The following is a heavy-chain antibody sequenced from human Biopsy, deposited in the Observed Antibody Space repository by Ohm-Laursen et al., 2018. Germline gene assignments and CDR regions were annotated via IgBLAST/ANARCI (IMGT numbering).Heavy chain of an antibody. V-gene: IGHV3-72*01. CDR1: GFSFSDHY. CDR2: TRNKVNSYTT. Sequence: GSLRLSCTASGFSFSDHYMDWVRQAPGKGLEWVGRTRNKVNSYTTGYAASVKGRLTISRDDSKNSLYLQMNSLKTEDTAVYYCLRGSMDVWGQGTTVTVSS. J-gene: IGHJ6*02. CDR3: LRGSMDV. D-gene: IGHD3-16*01.